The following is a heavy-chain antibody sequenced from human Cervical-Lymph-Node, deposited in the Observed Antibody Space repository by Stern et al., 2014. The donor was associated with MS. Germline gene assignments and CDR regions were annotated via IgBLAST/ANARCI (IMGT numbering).Heavy chain of an antibody. D-gene: IGHD3-16*01. V-gene: IGHV4-34*01. Sequence: QVQLQQWGAGLLKPSETLSLTCAVYGGSFSGYYWNWVRQPPGKGLEWIGEIHHSGSTNYNPSLESRITISVDTSKNQFSLRLSSVTAADTAIYYCAREVRVGTQVGKYYLDYWGQGTLVTVSS. CDR3: AREVRVGTQVGKYYLDY. CDR2: IHHSGST. J-gene: IGHJ4*02. CDR1: GGSFSGYY.